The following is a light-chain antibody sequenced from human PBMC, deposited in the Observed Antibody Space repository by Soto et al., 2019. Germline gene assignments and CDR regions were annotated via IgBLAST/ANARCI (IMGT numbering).Light chain of an antibody. Sequence: FTQGPGTHALSRGERATVSCRVSQSVSSSYLAWYQHKSGQAPRLLIYGVYTRASGIPDRFTGSGSGTEFTLTITRLEPEDSAVYFCQHYGYSQWTFGQGTKVDIK. CDR2: GVY. J-gene: IGKJ1*01. CDR3: QHYGYSQWT. V-gene: IGKV3-20*01. CDR1: QSVSSSY.